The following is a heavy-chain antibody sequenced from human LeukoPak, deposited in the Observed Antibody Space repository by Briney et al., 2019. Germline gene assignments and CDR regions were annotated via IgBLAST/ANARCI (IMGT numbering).Heavy chain of an antibody. Sequence: ASVKVSCKASGYTFTSYGISWVRQAPGQGLEWMGWISAYNGNTNYAQKLQGRVTMTTDTSTSTAYMELRSLRSDDAAVYYCARDQRNYYGSGSYGVAFDIWGQGTMVTVSS. V-gene: IGHV1-18*01. CDR2: ISAYNGNT. J-gene: IGHJ3*02. CDR1: GYTFTSYG. D-gene: IGHD3-10*01. CDR3: ARDQRNYYGSGSYGVAFDI.